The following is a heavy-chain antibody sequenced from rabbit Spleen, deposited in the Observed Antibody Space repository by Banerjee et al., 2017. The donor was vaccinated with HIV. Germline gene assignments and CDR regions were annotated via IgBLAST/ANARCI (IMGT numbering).Heavy chain of an antibody. CDR1: GFSFSTDYY. Sequence: QSLEESGGDLVKPGASLTLTCTASGFSFSTDYYMCWVRQAPGKGLECIACIYGEVIGSTYYATWAKGRFTISKTSSTTVTLQMTSLTAADTATYFCARDSGTSFSSYGMALWGQGTLVTVS. CDR2: IYGEVIGST. CDR3: ARDSGTSFSSYGMAL. D-gene: IGHD8-1*01. J-gene: IGHJ6*01. V-gene: IGHV1S40*01.